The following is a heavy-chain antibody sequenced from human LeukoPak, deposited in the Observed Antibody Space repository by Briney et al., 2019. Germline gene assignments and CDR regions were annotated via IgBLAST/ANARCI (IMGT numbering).Heavy chain of an antibody. V-gene: IGHV1-69*13. J-gene: IGHJ4*02. Sequence: ASVKVSCKASGGTFSSYAISWVRQAPGQGLEWMGGIIPIFGTANYAQKFQGRVTITADESTSTAYMELSSLRSEDTAVSYCARSSAVARVSYYFDYWGQGTLVTVSS. CDR1: GGTFSSYA. CDR3: ARSSAVARVSYYFDY. D-gene: IGHD6-19*01. CDR2: IIPIFGTA.